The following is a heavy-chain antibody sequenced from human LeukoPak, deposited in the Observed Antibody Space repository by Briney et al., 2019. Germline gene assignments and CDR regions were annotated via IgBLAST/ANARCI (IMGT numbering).Heavy chain of an antibody. J-gene: IGHJ4*02. CDR2: IYYIAPT. Sequence: SETLSLTCRVSGSSISGHYWSWIRQPPGRGLEWIGYIYYIAPTKYNPSLKSRVTISLDTYKNPFSLKLSSVTAADTAVYYCARGLEDYYFDSWGQGTLVTVSS. CDR1: GSSISGHY. D-gene: IGHD3-3*01. V-gene: IGHV4-59*11. CDR3: ARGLEDYYFDS.